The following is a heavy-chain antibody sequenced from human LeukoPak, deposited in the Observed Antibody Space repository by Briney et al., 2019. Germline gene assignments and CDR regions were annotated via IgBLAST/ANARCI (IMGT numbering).Heavy chain of an antibody. CDR1: GFIFSNYR. J-gene: IGHJ4*02. D-gene: IGHD3-3*01. Sequence: SGGSLRLSCAASGFIFSNYRMGWVRQAPGKGLEWVANIKRDGSERYYEDSVKGRFTISRDNAQNSLYLQTNSLREEDTAVYYCARDKEAAVDFWSGYYPLWGQGTLVTVSS. CDR2: IKRDGSER. CDR3: ARDKEAAVDFWSGYYPL. V-gene: IGHV3-7*01.